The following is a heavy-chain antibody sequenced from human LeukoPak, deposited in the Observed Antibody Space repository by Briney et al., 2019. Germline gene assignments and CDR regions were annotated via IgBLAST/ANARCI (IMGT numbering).Heavy chain of an antibody. CDR3: ARDVKFVNVDTAP. D-gene: IGHD5-18*01. V-gene: IGHV3-33*01. CDR2: IWYDGSNK. CDR1: GFTFSSYG. J-gene: IGHJ5*02. Sequence: PGRSLRLSCAASGFTFSSYGMHWVRQAPGKGLEWVAVIWYDGSNKYYADSVKGRFTISRDNSKNTLYLQMNSLRAEDTAVYYCARDVKFVNVDTAPWGQGTLVTVSS.